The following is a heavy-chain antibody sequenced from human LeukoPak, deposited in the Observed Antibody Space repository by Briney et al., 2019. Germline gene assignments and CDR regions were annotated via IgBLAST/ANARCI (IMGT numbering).Heavy chain of an antibody. D-gene: IGHD5-24*01. Sequence: SETLSLTCSVSGDSISSYYWSWIRQPLEKGLEWIGHIYYSGGTDYNPSLKSRVTISVDTSKNQFSLKLRSVTAADTAVYYCARHVTISGPYDASDIWGQGTMVTVSP. J-gene: IGHJ3*02. CDR1: GDSISSYY. CDR3: ARHVTISGPYDASDI. V-gene: IGHV4-59*08. CDR2: IYYSGGT.